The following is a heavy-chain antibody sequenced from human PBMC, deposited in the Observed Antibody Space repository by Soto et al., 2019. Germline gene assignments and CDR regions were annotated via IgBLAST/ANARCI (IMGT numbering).Heavy chain of an antibody. CDR2: LSDGGGST. CDR1: GFTFSNYA. CDR3: ARDLGSSSRPRGMDV. Sequence: EVQLLESGGGLVQPGGSLRLSCAASGFTFSNYAMSWVRQAPGKGLEWVSGLSDGGGSTFYADSVKGRFTISRDNAKNTLYLQMSSLRAEDTAVYYCARDLGSSSRPRGMDVWGQGTTVTVSS. J-gene: IGHJ6*02. V-gene: IGHV3-23*01. D-gene: IGHD6-13*01.